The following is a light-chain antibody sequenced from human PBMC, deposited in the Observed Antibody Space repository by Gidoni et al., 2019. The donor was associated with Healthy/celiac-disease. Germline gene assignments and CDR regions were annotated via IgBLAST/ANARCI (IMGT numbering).Light chain of an antibody. CDR2: DAS. J-gene: IGKJ2*03. CDR1: QSVSSY. V-gene: IGKV3-11*01. Sequence: TLSLSPVERATLSCRASQSVSSYLAWYQQKPGQAPRLLIYDASNRATGIPARFSVSGSGTDFTLTISSLEPEDFAVYYCQQRSNWPPMYSFGQGTKLEIK. CDR3: QQRSNWPPMYS.